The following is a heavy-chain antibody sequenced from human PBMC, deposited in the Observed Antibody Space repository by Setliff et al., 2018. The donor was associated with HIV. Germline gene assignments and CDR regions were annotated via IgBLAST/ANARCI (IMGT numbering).Heavy chain of an antibody. CDR1: GGTFSSYA. CDR3: ATNREQLTMTYYYYYLDV. V-gene: IGHV1-69*13. J-gene: IGHJ6*03. D-gene: IGHD6-13*01. CDR2: IIPIFGTT. Sequence: SVKVSCKASGGTFSSYAISWVRRAPGQGPEWMGAIIPIFGTTKYAQRFQGRVTITADASTCTAYMELSSLRSEDTAVYYCATNREQLTMTYYYYYLDVWGKGTTVTVSS.